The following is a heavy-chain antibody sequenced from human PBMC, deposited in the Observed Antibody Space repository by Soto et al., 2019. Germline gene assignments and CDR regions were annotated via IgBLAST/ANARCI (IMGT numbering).Heavy chain of an antibody. CDR2: IYWDDDK. J-gene: IGHJ4*02. CDR3: AHRLTLNSDWNYGRFDY. V-gene: IGHV2-5*02. CDR1: GFSLTTSGVG. Sequence: QITLKESGPTLVRPTQTLTLTCTFSGFSLTTSGVGVGWVRQPPEKALEWLALIYWDDDKRYSPSLKTRLTNTKDTSKNQVVLTMTNMDPVDTATYYCAHRLTLNSDWNYGRFDYWGQGTLVTVSS. D-gene: IGHD1-7*01.